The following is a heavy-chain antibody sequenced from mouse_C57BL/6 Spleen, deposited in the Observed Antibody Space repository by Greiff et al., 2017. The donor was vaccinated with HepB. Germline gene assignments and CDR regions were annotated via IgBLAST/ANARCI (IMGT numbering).Heavy chain of an antibody. Sequence: QVQLQQPGAELVRPGSSVKLSCKASGYTFTSYWMDWVKQRPGQGLEWIGNIYPSDSETHYNQKFKDKATLTVDKSSSTAYMQLSSLTSEDSAVYYCARGPSSEPSWFAYWGQGTLVTVSA. CDR3: ARGPSSEPSWFAY. CDR1: GYTFTSYW. D-gene: IGHD1-3*01. V-gene: IGHV1-61*01. CDR2: IYPSDSET. J-gene: IGHJ3*01.